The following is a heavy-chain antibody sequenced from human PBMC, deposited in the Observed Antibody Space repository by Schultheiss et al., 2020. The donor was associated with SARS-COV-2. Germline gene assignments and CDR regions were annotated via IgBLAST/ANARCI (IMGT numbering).Heavy chain of an antibody. V-gene: IGHV3-7*01. CDR3: ARIYDFWSRFDP. D-gene: IGHD3-3*01. CDR1: GFIFSRYW. Sequence: GESLKISCGASGFIFSRYWMSWVRQAPGKGLEWVANIKQDESEKYYVDSVKGRFTISRDNAEKSLYLQMSSLTADDTAGYHCARIYDFWSRFDPWGQGTLVTVSS. CDR2: IKQDESEK. J-gene: IGHJ5*02.